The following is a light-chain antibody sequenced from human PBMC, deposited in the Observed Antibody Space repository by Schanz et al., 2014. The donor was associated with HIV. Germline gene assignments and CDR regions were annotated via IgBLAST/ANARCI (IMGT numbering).Light chain of an antibody. J-gene: IGLJ2*01. CDR3: SSYTSSILI. Sequence: QSALTQPAFVSGSPGQSITISCTGTNSDIGGFNFVSWYRQHPGKAPNLMIYDVTHRPSGISSRFSGSKSGNTASLTISGLQAEDEADYYCSSYTSSILIFGGGTKLTVL. CDR2: DVT. V-gene: IGLV2-14*01. CDR1: NSDIGGFNF.